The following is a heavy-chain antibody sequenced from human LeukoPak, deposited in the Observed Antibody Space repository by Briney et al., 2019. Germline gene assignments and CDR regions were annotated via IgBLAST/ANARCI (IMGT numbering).Heavy chain of an antibody. V-gene: IGHV4-34*01. D-gene: IGHD6-13*01. J-gene: IGHJ4*02. CDR2: INHSGST. Sequence: SETLSLTCAVYGGSFSGYYWSWIRQPPGKGLEWIGEINHSGSTNYNPSLKSRDTISVDTSKNQFSLKLSSVTAADTAVYYCARGRSSWYSSSFDYWGQGTLVTVSS. CDR3: ARGRSSWYSSSFDY. CDR1: GGSFSGYY.